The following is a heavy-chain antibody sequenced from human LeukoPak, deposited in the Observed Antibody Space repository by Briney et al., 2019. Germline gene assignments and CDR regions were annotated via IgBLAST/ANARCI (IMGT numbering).Heavy chain of an antibody. D-gene: IGHD5-24*01. CDR2: ISGSGGST. CDR1: GFTFSSYW. J-gene: IGHJ4*02. Sequence: PGGSLRLSCAASGFTFSSYWMHWVRQAPGKGLEWVSAISGSGGSTYYADSVKGRFTISRDNSKNTLYLQMNSLRAEDTAVYYCAKDRVEMATIFDYWGQGTLVTVSS. CDR3: AKDRVEMATIFDY. V-gene: IGHV3-23*01.